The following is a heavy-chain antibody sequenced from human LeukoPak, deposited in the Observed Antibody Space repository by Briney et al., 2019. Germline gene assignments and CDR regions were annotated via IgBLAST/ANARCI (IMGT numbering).Heavy chain of an antibody. V-gene: IGHV3-23*01. CDR2: ISGDGINT. D-gene: IGHD6-6*01. CDR3: AKHSKYSSSHFDY. Sequence: GGSLRPSCAASGFTFSTYAMSWVRQAPGKGLEWVSPISGDGINTYYAGSVKGRFTISRDNSQNTLYLQMSSLRAEDTAVYYCAKHSKYSSSHFDYWGQGTLVTVSS. CDR1: GFTFSTYA. J-gene: IGHJ4*02.